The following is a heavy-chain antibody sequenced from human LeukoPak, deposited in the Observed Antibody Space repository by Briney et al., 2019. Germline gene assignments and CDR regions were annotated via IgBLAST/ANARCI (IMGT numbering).Heavy chain of an antibody. Sequence: PGGSLRLSCAASGFTFSDYYMSWIRQAPGKGLDWVSYISSSGSTIYYADSVKGRFTISRDNAQNSLYLQMNSLRAEDTAVYYCATASTVPAATFDPWRQGTMVTVSS. J-gene: IGHJ5*02. CDR3: ATASTVPAATFDP. D-gene: IGHD2-2*01. CDR2: ISSSGSTI. V-gene: IGHV3-11*01. CDR1: GFTFSDYY.